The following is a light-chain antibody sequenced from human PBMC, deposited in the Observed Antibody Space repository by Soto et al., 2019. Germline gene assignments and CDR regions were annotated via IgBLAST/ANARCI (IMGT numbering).Light chain of an antibody. V-gene: IGLV2-14*01. CDR3: SSYTSTSVV. J-gene: IGLJ3*02. Sequence: QSALTQPASVSGSPGQSITISCTGTSSDIGGYNLVSWYQQHPGKAPKLMIYDVTNRPSGVSNRFSGSKSGNTASLTISGLQAEDEADYYCSSYTSTSVVFGGGTQLTVL. CDR1: SSDIGGYNL. CDR2: DVT.